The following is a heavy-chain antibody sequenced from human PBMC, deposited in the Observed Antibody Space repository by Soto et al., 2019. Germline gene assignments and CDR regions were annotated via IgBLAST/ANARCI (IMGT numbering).Heavy chain of an antibody. D-gene: IGHD4-17*01. CDR2: IWYAGTNK. J-gene: IGHJ4*02. CDR3: SRANDYGDYEGGVGLDY. CDR1: GLTFSSYG. Sequence: QVQLVESGGCVVQPGRSLRLSCAASGLTFSSYGMHWVRQAPGKGLEWLAVIWYAGTNKYYADSVKGRFTISRDNSKSTLYLQMNSLRVEDMAMYFCSRANDYGDYEGGVGLDYWGQGTLVTVSS. V-gene: IGHV3-33*01.